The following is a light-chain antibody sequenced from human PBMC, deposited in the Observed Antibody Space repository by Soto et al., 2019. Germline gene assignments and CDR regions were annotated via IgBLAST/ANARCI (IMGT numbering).Light chain of an antibody. J-gene: IGKJ5*01. V-gene: IGKV3-15*01. CDR1: QSVSIY. Sequence: EIVMTQSPATLSVSPGERATLSYRASQSVSIYLAWYQQKPGQGPRVLIYGASTRATGIPARFSGSGSGTEFILTISSLQSEDFAVYYCQQYNNWPLLITFGQGTRMEIK. CDR2: GAS. CDR3: QQYNNWPLLIT.